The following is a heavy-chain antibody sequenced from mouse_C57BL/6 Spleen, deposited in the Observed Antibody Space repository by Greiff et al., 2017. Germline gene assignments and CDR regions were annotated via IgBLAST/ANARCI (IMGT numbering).Heavy chain of an antibody. CDR3: ARRLRREDWFAY. CDR1: GYTFTSYW. J-gene: IGHJ3*01. Sequence: VQLQQPGAELVRPGSSVKLSCKASGYTFTSYWMDWVKQRPGQGLEWIGNIYPSDSETHYNQKFKDKATLTVDKSSSTAYMQLSSLTSEDSAVYYCARRLRREDWFAYWGQGTLVTVSA. CDR2: IYPSDSET. V-gene: IGHV1-61*01. D-gene: IGHD2-4*01.